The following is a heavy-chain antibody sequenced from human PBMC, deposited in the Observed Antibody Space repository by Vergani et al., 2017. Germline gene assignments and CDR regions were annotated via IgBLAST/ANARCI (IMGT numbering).Heavy chain of an antibody. CDR3: ASERRDGYNPFDI. Sequence: QLQESGPGLVKPSQTLSLTCTVSGGSMTSDIYYWSWIRQSAEKGLEWIGRFQGSGNSTYNPSLKSRVTISLDTSKNQFSLKLSSVTAADTALYYCASERRDGYNPFDIWGQGTTVTISS. V-gene: IGHV4-61*02. J-gene: IGHJ6*02. CDR2: FQGSGNS. D-gene: IGHD5-24*01. CDR1: GGSMTSDIYY.